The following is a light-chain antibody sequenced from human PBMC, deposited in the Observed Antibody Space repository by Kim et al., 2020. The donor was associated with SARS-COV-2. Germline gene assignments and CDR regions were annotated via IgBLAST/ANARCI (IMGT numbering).Light chain of an antibody. CDR2: DVT. J-gene: IGLJ3*02. CDR3: TSYSTSDTFAV. V-gene: IGLV2-14*03. CDR1: TSDIGTYDY. Sequence: SITTSCTGTTSDIGTYDYVSWYQQHPGKAPKLIIYDVTNRPSGVSNRFSGSKSGNTASLTISGLQAEDEADYYCTSYSTSDTFAVFGGGTQLTVL.